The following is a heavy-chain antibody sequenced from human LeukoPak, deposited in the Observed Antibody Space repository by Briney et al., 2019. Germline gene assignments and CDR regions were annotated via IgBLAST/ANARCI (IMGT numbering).Heavy chain of an antibody. Sequence: GGSLRLSCAVSGFTFSSYAMSWVRQAPGKELEWISYISSNSKYTKYADSVKGRFTISRDNAKKSLYLQMNSLRAEDTAVYYCARDNGNKYYFDYWGQGTLVTVSS. CDR3: ARDNGNKYYFDY. CDR1: GFTFSSYA. D-gene: IGHD2-8*01. CDR2: ISSNSKYT. V-gene: IGHV3-11*05. J-gene: IGHJ4*02.